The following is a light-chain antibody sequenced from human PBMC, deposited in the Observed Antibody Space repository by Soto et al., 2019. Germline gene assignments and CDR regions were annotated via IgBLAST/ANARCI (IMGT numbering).Light chain of an antibody. V-gene: IGKV3-15*01. CDR3: QQYNNWPTWT. J-gene: IGKJ1*01. CDR2: GVF. CDR1: QSVSSN. Sequence: EIVLTQSPGTLSLSPGERATLSCRASQSVSSNLAWYQQKPGQAPRLLIYGVFTRATGISARFSGSGSGTLFTLTISSLQSEDFAVYYCQQYNNWPTWTFGQGTKVDIK.